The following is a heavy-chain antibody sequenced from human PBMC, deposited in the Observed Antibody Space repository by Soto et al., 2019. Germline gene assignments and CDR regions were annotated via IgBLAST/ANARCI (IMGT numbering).Heavy chain of an antibody. CDR3: ASAHYDILTGSLTFDY. CDR1: GYTFTGCY. D-gene: IGHD3-9*01. Sequence: RASVKVSCKASGYTFTGCYMHWVRQAPGQGLEWMGWINPNSGGTNYAQKFQGRVTMTRDTSISTAYMELSRLRSDDTAVYYCASAHYDILTGSLTFDYWGQGTLVTVSS. CDR2: INPNSGGT. V-gene: IGHV1-2*02. J-gene: IGHJ4*02.